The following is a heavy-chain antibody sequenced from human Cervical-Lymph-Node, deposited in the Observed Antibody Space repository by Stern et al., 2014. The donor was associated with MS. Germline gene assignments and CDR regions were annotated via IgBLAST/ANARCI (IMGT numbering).Heavy chain of an antibody. V-gene: IGHV3-30*18. CDR3: AKERAHADWGFDS. D-gene: IGHD3-9*01. CDR1: RFTFSSCG. Sequence: QVQLVQSGGGVVQPGRPLKLSCAASRFTFSSCGMHWVRQAPGKGLEWVAVISAGGSLQYYADSVKGRFTISRDNTKNTLYLQIDSLRAEDTGVYYCAKERAHADWGFDSWGQGPLVTVSS. CDR2: ISAGGSLQ. J-gene: IGHJ4*02.